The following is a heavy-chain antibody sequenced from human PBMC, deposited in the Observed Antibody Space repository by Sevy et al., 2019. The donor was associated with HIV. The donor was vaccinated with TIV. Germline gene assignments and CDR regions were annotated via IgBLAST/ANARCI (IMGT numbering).Heavy chain of an antibody. Sequence: GGSLRLSCAASGFTFSSYSMNWVRQAPGKGLEWVSSISSSSSYIYYADSVKGRFTISRDNAKNSLYLQMNSLRAEDTAVYYCARGANYYDSSGYSYIAFDYWGQGTLVTVSS. V-gene: IGHV3-21*01. CDR2: ISSSSSYI. CDR3: ARGANYYDSSGYSYIAFDY. CDR1: GFTFSSYS. D-gene: IGHD3-22*01. J-gene: IGHJ4*02.